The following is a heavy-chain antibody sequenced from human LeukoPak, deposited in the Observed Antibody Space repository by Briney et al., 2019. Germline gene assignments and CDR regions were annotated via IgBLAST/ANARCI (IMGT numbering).Heavy chain of an antibody. Sequence: GGSLRLSCAASGFTFSDYAMNWVRQAPGKGLEWVSSISVTSSYIYYAVSVKGRFTISRDNAKNSFYLQMNSQRAEDTAVYYCARGLVGATQDAFDIWGQGTMVTVSS. CDR3: ARGLVGATQDAFDI. D-gene: IGHD1-26*01. CDR2: ISVTSSYI. CDR1: GFTFSDYA. V-gene: IGHV3-21*01. J-gene: IGHJ3*02.